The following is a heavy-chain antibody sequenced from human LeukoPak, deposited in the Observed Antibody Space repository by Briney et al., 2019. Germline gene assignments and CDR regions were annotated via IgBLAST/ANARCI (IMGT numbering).Heavy chain of an antibody. CDR3: ATDMVGYCSGGGCYSEAY. V-gene: IGHV1-24*01. Sequence: GASVKVSCKVSGYTLTELSMHWGRQAPGKGLEWMGGFDPEDGETIYAQKFQGRVIMTEDTSTDTAYMELSSLRFEDTALYYCATDMVGYCSGGGCYSEAYWGQVTLVSVSS. CDR1: GYTLTELS. CDR2: FDPEDGET. J-gene: IGHJ4*02. D-gene: IGHD2-15*01.